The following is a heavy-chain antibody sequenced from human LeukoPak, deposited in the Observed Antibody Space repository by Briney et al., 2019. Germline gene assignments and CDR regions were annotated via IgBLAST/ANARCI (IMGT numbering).Heavy chain of an antibody. D-gene: IGHD6-25*01. J-gene: IGHJ4*02. CDR2: IYSAGAT. CDR3: ARSGQRYYFDY. V-gene: IGHV3-53*01. Sequence: PGGSLRLSCAASGFTVSDNYMTWVRQAPGKGLEWVSSIYSAGATHYAESVKGRFTISRDNSKNTLYLQMNSLRAEDMAVYYCARSGQRYYFDYWGQGTLVTVSS. CDR1: GFTVSDNY.